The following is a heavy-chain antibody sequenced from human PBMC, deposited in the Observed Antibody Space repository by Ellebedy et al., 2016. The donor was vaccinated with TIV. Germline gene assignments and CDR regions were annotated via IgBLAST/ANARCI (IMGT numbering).Heavy chain of an antibody. V-gene: IGHV4-4*02. Sequence: SETLSLTXAVSGGSISSSNWWSWVRQPPGKGLEWIGEIYHSGSTNYNPSLKSRVTISVDKSKNQFSLKLSSVTAADTAVYYCARDDVVVETAIRDYYYYYGMDVWGQGTTVTVSS. J-gene: IGHJ6*02. CDR3: ARDDVVVETAIRDYYYYYGMDV. D-gene: IGHD2-21*02. CDR1: GGSISSSNW. CDR2: IYHSGST.